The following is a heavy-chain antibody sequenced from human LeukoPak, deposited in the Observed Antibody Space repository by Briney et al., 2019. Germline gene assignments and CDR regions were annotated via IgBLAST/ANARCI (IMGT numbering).Heavy chain of an antibody. Sequence: GGSLRLSCAASGFTFSTYAMNWVRQAPGKGLEWIADITISGHTKNYADSVKGRFTISRDNAGTSLYLQMNSLRVEDTGVYYCARGDPHADLWGQGALVTVSS. V-gene: IGHV3-48*04. CDR3: ARGDPHADL. CDR1: GFTFSTYA. J-gene: IGHJ5*02. CDR2: ITISGHTK.